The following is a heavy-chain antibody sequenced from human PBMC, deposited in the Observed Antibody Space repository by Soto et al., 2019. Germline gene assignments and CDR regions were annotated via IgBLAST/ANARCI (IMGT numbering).Heavy chain of an antibody. CDR2: IYAGDSDT. D-gene: IGHD2-15*01. V-gene: IGHV5-51*01. Sequence: LGESLKISCKGSGYTFTNYWIGWVRQMPGKGLEWMGIIYAGDSDTRYSPSFQGQVTFSVDMSINAAYLQWSSLRASDTAIYYCARGYCSGGTCYSKRDFYYGLDVWGQGTTVTVSS. CDR3: ARGYCSGGTCYSKRDFYYGLDV. J-gene: IGHJ6*02. CDR1: GYTFTNYW.